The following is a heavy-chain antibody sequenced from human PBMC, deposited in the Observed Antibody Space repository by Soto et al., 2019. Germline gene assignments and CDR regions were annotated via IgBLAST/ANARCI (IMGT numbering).Heavy chain of an antibody. Sequence: QVQLQESGPGLVKPSETLSLTCTVSGGSISSYYWSWIRQPPGKGLEWIGYIHYCGSTHYNPSLKSRVGISIDTSKTQFSLTLAAVTAADTVVYYCARHRFGLDCWGQGTLVTVSS. V-gene: IGHV4-59*08. J-gene: IGHJ4*02. CDR2: IHYCGST. CDR1: GGSISSYY. D-gene: IGHD3-10*01. CDR3: ARHRFGLDC.